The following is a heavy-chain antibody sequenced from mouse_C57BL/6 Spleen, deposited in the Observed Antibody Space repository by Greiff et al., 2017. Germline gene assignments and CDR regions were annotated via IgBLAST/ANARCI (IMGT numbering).Heavy chain of an antibody. Sequence: QVQLQQPGAELVRPGSSVKLSCKASGYTFTSYWMDWVKQRPGQGLEWIGNIYPSDSETHYNQKFKDKATLTVDKSSSTAYMQLSSLTSEDSAVYYCARSLITTVVGPFAYWGQGTLVTVSA. V-gene: IGHV1-61*01. J-gene: IGHJ3*01. CDR3: ARSLITTVVGPFAY. CDR1: GYTFTSYW. D-gene: IGHD1-1*01. CDR2: IYPSDSET.